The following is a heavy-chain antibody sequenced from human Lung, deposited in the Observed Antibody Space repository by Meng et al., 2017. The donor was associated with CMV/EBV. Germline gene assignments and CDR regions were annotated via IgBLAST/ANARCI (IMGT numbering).Heavy chain of an antibody. CDR2: INEAGSVK. Sequence: LSLTCAASGFTFTNYWMTWVRQAPGKGLEWVGNINEAGSVKHYVDSVKGRFTMSRDNAKNSVYLQMNALRADDTAVYFCAREYWGPDYWGQGTLVTVSS. V-gene: IGHV3-7*01. CDR1: GFTFTNYW. CDR3: AREYWGPDY. D-gene: IGHD7-27*01. J-gene: IGHJ4*02.